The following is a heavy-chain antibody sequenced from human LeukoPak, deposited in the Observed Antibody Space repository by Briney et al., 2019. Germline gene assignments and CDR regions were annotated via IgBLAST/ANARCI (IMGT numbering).Heavy chain of an antibody. CDR1: GYTFTDYF. CDR3: ARGRKGPWFGELLLARYYYYMDV. V-gene: IGHV1-8*03. D-gene: IGHD3-10*01. J-gene: IGHJ6*03. Sequence: GASVKVSCKASGYTFTDYFMNWVRQAPGQWLEWMGWINPKSGGTGYAQKFQGGVTITRNASISTAYMELSSLRSEDTAVYYCARGRKGPWFGELLLARYYYYMDVWGKGTTVTVSS. CDR2: INPKSGGT.